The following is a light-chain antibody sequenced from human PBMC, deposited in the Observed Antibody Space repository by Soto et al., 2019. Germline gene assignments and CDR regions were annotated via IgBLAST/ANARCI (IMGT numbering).Light chain of an antibody. V-gene: IGKV3-15*01. CDR2: GAS. Sequence: IVMTQSPATQSVSPGERATLSCRASQSVRNYLAWYQQRPGQAPRLLIFGASTRATDIPARFSGSGSGTEFTLTISSLQSEDFAVYYCQQYNNWPRTFGQGTKVEIK. CDR1: QSVRNY. J-gene: IGKJ1*01. CDR3: QQYNNWPRT.